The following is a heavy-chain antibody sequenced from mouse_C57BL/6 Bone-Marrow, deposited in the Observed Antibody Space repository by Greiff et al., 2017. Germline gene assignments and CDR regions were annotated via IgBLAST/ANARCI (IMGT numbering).Heavy chain of an antibody. V-gene: IGHV1-53*01. D-gene: IGHD2-5*01. CDR1: GYTFTSYW. CDR2: INPSNGGT. Sequence: VQLQQPGTELVKPGASVKLSCKASGYTFTSYWMHWVKQRPGQGLEWIGNINPSNGGTNYNEKFKNKATLTVDKSSSTAYMQLSSLTSEDSAVYYCAPYYSNYGWYVDVWGTGTTVTVSS. J-gene: IGHJ1*03. CDR3: APYYSNYGWYVDV.